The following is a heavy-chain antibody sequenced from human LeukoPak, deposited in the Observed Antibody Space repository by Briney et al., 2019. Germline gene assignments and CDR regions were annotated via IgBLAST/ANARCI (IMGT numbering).Heavy chain of an antibody. J-gene: IGHJ6*02. Sequence: GGSLRLSCAASGFTFSSFVMHWVRQAPGKGLEWVAVISYDGSNKYYADSVKGRFTISRDNSKNTLYLQMNSLRAEDTAVYYCAKGSIELRYFDWLSVGDYYGMDVWGQGTTVTVSS. D-gene: IGHD3-9*01. CDR3: AKGSIELRYFDWLSVGDYYGMDV. V-gene: IGHV3-30*18. CDR2: ISYDGSNK. CDR1: GFTFSSFV.